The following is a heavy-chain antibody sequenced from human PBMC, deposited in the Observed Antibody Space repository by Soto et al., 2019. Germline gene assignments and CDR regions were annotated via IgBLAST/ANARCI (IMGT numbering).Heavy chain of an antibody. D-gene: IGHD3-22*01. CDR3: ARFQVSYDSSGYSDY. V-gene: IGHV4-34*01. CDR2: INHSGST. J-gene: IGHJ4*02. CDR1: GGSFSGYY. Sequence: SETLSLTCAVYGGSFSGYYWSWIRQPPGKGLEWIGEINHSGSTNYNPSLKSRVTISVDTSKNQFSLKLSSVTAADTAVYYCARFQVSYDSSGYSDYWGQGTLVTVSS.